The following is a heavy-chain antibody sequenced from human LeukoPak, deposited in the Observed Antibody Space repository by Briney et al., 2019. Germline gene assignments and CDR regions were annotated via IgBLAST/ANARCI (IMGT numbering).Heavy chain of an antibody. V-gene: IGHV1-24*01. Sequence: ASVKVSCKVSGYTLTELSMHWVRQAPGKGLEWMGGFDPEDGETIYAQKFQGRVTMTEDTSTDTAYMELSSLRSEDTAVYYCASLSPRGVRLLYYFDYWGQGTLVTVSS. D-gene: IGHD2-8*01. CDR3: ASLSPRGVRLLYYFDY. J-gene: IGHJ4*02. CDR2: FDPEDGET. CDR1: GYTLTELS.